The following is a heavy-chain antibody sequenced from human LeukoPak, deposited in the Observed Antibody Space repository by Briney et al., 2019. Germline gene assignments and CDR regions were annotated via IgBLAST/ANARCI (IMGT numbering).Heavy chain of an antibody. J-gene: IGHJ4*02. D-gene: IGHD3-22*01. CDR1: GFTVSSKH. CDR3: ARSYYHDSSGFWDY. Sequence: GGSLRLSCTASGFTVSSKHMTWVRQAPGKGLERVSVVYADGTTKYADSVRGRFTISRDASKNTLYLQMNSLRVEDTAIYYCARSYYHDSSGFWDYWGQGILVTVSS. CDR2: VYADGTT. V-gene: IGHV3-66*01.